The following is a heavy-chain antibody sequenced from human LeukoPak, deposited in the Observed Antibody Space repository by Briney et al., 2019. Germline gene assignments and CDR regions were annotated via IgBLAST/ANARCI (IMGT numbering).Heavy chain of an antibody. CDR1: GFTFRNYA. CDR3: ARVLAVAGTGIDY. V-gene: IGHV3-64*01. D-gene: IGHD6-19*01. J-gene: IGHJ4*02. Sequence: GGSLRLSCAAYGFTFRNYAMHWVRQAPGQGLEYVSAISSSGGSTYYANSVKGRFTISRDNSKNSLYLQMNSLRAEDTAVYYCARVLAVAGTGIDYWGQGTLVTVSS. CDR2: ISSSGGST.